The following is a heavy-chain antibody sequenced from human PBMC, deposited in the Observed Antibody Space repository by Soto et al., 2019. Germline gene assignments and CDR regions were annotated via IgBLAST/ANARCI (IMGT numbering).Heavy chain of an antibody. J-gene: IGHJ3*02. Sequence: QTFSLTCASSGDSVSSNSAAWNFIRESPSRGLEWLGRTYYRSKWYNDYAVSVKSRITINPDTSKNQFSLQLNSVTPEDTAVYYCANLRAGAFDIWGQGTMVTVSS. V-gene: IGHV6-1*01. CDR3: ANLRAGAFDI. CDR1: GDSVSSNSAA. CDR2: TYYRSKWYN. D-gene: IGHD4-17*01.